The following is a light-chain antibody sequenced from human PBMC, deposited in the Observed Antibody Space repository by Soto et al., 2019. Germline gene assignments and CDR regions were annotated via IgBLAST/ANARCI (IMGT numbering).Light chain of an antibody. CDR2: GAS. J-gene: IGKJ4*01. CDR1: QSVSSSY. CDR3: QQYGSSPLT. V-gene: IGKV3-20*01. Sequence: EIVLTQSPGTLSLSPGERATLSCRASQSVSSSYLAWYQQKPGRAPRLLIYGASSRATGIPDRFSGSGSGTDLTLTISRLEPEDFAVYYCQQYGSSPLTFGGGTK.